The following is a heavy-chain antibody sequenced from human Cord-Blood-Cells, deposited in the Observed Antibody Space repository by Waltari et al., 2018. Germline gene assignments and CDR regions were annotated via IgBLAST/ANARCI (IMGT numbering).Heavy chain of an antibody. CDR3: ARLDSGNPLSSSDY. D-gene: IGHD6-6*01. J-gene: IGHJ4*02. CDR1: GYTFTGYY. Sequence: QVQLVQSGAEVKKPGASVKVSCKASGYTFTGYYMPWVRQAPGQGLEWRGWINRDRGGKKDGQKLQGRVNMTRETSIRTAYMEVSRLRADDTAVYYGARLDSGNPLSSSDYWGQGTLVTVSS. V-gene: IGHV1-2*02. CDR2: INRDRGGK.